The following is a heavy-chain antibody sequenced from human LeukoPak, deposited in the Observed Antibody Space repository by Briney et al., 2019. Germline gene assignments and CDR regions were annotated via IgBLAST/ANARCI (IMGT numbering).Heavy chain of an antibody. J-gene: IGHJ4*02. Sequence: GGSLRLSCEVSGFDLTYYWLSRVRQAPGKGLEWVALIHHDESEQYYVDSVKGRFSVSRDNAKGSVHLQMNSLRVDDTAVYYCTRWVSQYYFDFWGQGALVTVSS. CDR1: GFDLTYYW. D-gene: IGHD2-21*01. CDR2: IHHDESEQ. V-gene: IGHV3-7*01. CDR3: TRWVSQYYFDF.